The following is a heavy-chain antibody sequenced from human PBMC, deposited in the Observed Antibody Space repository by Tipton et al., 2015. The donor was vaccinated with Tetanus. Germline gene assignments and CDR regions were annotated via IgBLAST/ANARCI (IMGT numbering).Heavy chain of an antibody. Sequence: QLVQSGPEVKKPGASVKVSCKASGYTYTSYGINWVRQATGQGFEWMGWMNPNSGKTAYAQNFQGRVTMTTNTSITTAYMELSSLRSDDTAVYYCASGSSIRHGLDVWGHGATVIVSS. CDR2: MNPNSGKT. CDR3: ASGSSIRHGLDV. CDR1: GYTYTSYG. D-gene: IGHD6-19*01. V-gene: IGHV1-8*01. J-gene: IGHJ6*02.